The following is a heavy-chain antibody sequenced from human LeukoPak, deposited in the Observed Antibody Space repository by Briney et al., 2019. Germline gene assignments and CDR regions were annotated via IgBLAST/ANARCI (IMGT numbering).Heavy chain of an antibody. J-gene: IGHJ3*02. D-gene: IGHD2-15*01. Sequence: ASVEVSCKASGYTFTSYYMHWVRQAPGQGLEWMGIINPSGGSTSYAQKFQGRVTMTRDTSTSTVYMELSSLRSEDTAVYYCARERGYCSGGSCYSVNAFDIWGQGTMVTVSS. CDR1: GYTFTSYY. CDR3: ARERGYCSGGSCYSVNAFDI. V-gene: IGHV1-46*01. CDR2: INPSGGST.